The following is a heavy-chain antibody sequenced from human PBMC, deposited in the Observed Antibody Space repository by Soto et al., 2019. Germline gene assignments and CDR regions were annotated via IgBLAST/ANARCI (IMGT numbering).Heavy chain of an antibody. J-gene: IGHJ4*02. V-gene: IGHV4-39*01. CDR3: ARLPYGDHPFAY. Sequence: PSETLSLTCTVSGGSISSSSYYWGWIRQPPGKGLEWIGSIYYSGSTYYNPSLKSRVTISVDTSKNQFSLKLSSVTAADTAVYYCARLPYGDHPFAYWGQGTLVTVSS. CDR2: IYYSGST. D-gene: IGHD4-17*01. CDR1: GGSISSSSYY.